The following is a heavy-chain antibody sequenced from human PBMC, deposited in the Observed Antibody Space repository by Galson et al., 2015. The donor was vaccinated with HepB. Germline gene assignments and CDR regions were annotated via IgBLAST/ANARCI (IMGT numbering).Heavy chain of an antibody. V-gene: IGHV5-10-1*01. CDR3: ARLPPDYTNSGTRLDY. Sequence: QSGAEVKKPGESLRISCKGSGYNFNNNWITWVRQMPGKGLEWTGRIDPSDSYTTYSPSLQGHVTISVDKSVTTAFLQWRSLKASDTAIYYCARLPPDYTNSGTRLDYWGQGTLVTVSS. CDR2: IDPSDSYT. J-gene: IGHJ4*02. D-gene: IGHD2-8*01. CDR1: GYNFNNNW.